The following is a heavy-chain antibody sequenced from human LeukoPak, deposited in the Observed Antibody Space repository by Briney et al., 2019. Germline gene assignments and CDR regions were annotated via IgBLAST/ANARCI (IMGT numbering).Heavy chain of an antibody. Sequence: GGSLRLSCAASGFAVSSNYMSWVRQAPGKGLEWVSVIYSGGSTYYADSVKGRFTISRDNSKNTLYLQMNSLRAEDTAVYYCARDRAKDAIDAFDIWGQGTMVTVSS. CDR2: IYSGGST. CDR1: GFAVSSNY. J-gene: IGHJ3*02. CDR3: ARDRAKDAIDAFDI. V-gene: IGHV3-53*05.